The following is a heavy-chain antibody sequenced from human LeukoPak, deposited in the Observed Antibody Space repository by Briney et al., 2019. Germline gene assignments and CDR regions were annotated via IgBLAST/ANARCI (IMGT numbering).Heavy chain of an antibody. CDR1: GGSISSYY. Sequence: PSETLSLTCTVSGGSISSYYWSWIRQPAGKGLECIGRIYTSGSTNYNPSLKSRVTISVDTSKNQFSLKLSSVTAADTAVYYCAREYCSGGSCYLSWYFDLWGRGTLVTVSS. CDR2: IYTSGST. CDR3: AREYCSGGSCYLSWYFDL. D-gene: IGHD2-15*01. J-gene: IGHJ2*01. V-gene: IGHV4-4*07.